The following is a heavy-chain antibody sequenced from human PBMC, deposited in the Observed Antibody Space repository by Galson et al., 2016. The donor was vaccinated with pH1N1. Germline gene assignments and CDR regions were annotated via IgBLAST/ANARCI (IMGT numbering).Heavy chain of an antibody. J-gene: IGHJ6*02. CDR3: ARDRSVYYYYGMDV. Sequence: SVKVSCKASGGIFASYAISWVRQAPRQGLEWMGGINSIFGTASYAQNLQGRVTITADKSTTTAYMELSSLRSEDTAVYYCARDRSVYYYYGMDVWGQGTTVTVSS. CDR2: INSIFGTA. CDR1: GGIFASYA. D-gene: IGHD3-3*01. V-gene: IGHV1-69*06.